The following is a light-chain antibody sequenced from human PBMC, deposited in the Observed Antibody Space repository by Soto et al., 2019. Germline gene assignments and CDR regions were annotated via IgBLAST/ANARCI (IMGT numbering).Light chain of an antibody. CDR1: QSVRSNY. CDR2: DAS. Sequence: EIGVTQSPGTLSLSPGETATLSCRASQSVRSNYLAWYQQKPGQAPRLLIYDASSRATGIPDRFSGGGSGTDFTLTISRLEPEDVAVYYCQQYGSSPGTFGQGTKVDIK. CDR3: QQYGSSPGT. J-gene: IGKJ1*01. V-gene: IGKV3-20*01.